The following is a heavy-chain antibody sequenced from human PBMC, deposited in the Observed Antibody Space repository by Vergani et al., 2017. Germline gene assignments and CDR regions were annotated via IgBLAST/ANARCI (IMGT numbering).Heavy chain of an antibody. Sequence: QVQLVQSGAEVKKPGSSVKVSCKASGATFRSNTISWVRQVPGQGLEWMGIINPSGGSTSYAQKFQGRVTMTRDTSTSTVYMELSSLRSEDTAVYYCATGYCSSASCYDTYYYYMDVWGKGP. CDR2: INPSGGST. D-gene: IGHD2-2*01. V-gene: IGHV1-46*03. J-gene: IGHJ6*03. CDR3: ATGYCSSASCYDTYYYYMDV. CDR1: GATFRSNT.